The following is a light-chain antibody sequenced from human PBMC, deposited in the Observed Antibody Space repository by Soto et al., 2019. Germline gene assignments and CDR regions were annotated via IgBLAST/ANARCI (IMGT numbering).Light chain of an antibody. CDR3: QVWDISSGHVV. CDR2: YDS. J-gene: IGLJ3*02. Sequence: SYELTQPPSVSVAPGKTASVACGGSNIVSKSVHWYQKKSGQATVLVMYYDSDRPSGIPERFSGSNSGNTATLTISRVEAGDEADHYCQVWDISSGHVVFGGGTKLTVL. V-gene: IGLV3-21*01. CDR1: NIVSKS.